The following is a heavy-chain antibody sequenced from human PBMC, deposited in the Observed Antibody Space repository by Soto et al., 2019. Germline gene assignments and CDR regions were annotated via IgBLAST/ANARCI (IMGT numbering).Heavy chain of an antibody. D-gene: IGHD6-19*01. CDR3: AISGSGRAVAGKDFDY. Sequence: QVQLVQSGAEVKKPGSSVKVSCKASGGTFSSYTISWVRQAPGQGLEWMGRIIPILGIANYAQKFQGRVTMTADKSTSTAYMERSSLRSEDTAVYYWAISGSGRAVAGKDFDYWGQGTLVTVSS. CDR2: IIPILGIA. V-gene: IGHV1-69*02. J-gene: IGHJ4*02. CDR1: GGTFSSYT.